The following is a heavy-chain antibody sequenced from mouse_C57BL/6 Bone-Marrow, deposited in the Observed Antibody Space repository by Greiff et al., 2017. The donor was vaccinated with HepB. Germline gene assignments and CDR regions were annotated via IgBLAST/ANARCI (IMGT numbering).Heavy chain of an antibody. Sequence: VQLQQSGPELVKPGASVKISCKASGYSFTDYNMNWVKQSNGKSLEWIGVINPNYGTTSYNQKFKGKATLTVDQSSSTAYMQLNSLTSEDSAVYYCASLITTVVAPAMDYWGQGTSVTVSS. D-gene: IGHD1-1*01. CDR3: ASLITTVVAPAMDY. V-gene: IGHV1-39*01. CDR1: GYSFTDYN. J-gene: IGHJ4*01. CDR2: INPNYGTT.